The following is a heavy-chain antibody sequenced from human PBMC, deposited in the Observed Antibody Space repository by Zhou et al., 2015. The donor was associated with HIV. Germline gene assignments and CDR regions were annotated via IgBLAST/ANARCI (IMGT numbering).Heavy chain of an antibody. CDR3: ARDPTYDYDFWSGYSSEVP. CDR2: IIPILGIA. D-gene: IGHD3-3*01. CDR1: GGTFSSYT. V-gene: IGHV1-69*08. Sequence: QVQLVQSGAEVKKPGSSVKVSCKASGGTFSSYTISWVRQAPGQGLEWMGRIIPILGIANYAQKFQGRVTITADKSTSTAYMELSSLRSEDTAVYYCARDPTYDYDFWSGYSSEVPWGQGTLVTVSS. J-gene: IGHJ5*02.